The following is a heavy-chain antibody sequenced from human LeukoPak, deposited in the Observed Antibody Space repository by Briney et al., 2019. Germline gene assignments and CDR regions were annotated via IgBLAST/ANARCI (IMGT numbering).Heavy chain of an antibody. CDR3: ARGRWLVNY. J-gene: IGHJ4*02. CDR1: GGSISTYY. CDR2: ISYNEST. D-gene: IGHD6-19*01. Sequence: AGTLSLTCTVSGGSISTYYWSWIRQPVGKGLEWIGYISYNESTNYNPSVKSRVTISADASKNQFSLKLRSVTAADTAVYYCARGRWLVNYWGQGTLVTVSS. V-gene: IGHV4-59*01.